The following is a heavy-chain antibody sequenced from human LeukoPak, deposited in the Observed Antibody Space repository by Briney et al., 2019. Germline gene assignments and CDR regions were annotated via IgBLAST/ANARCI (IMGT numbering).Heavy chain of an antibody. J-gene: IGHJ4*02. CDR2: ISYDGSNK. CDR3: AKERSNSGSYYRHFDY. Sequence: TGGSLRLSCAASGFTFSSYGMHWVRQAPGKGLEWVAVISYDGSNKYYADSVKGRFTISRDNSKNTLYLQMNSLRAEDTAVYYCAKERSNSGSYYRHFDYWGQGTLVTVSS. CDR1: GFTFSSYG. V-gene: IGHV3-30*18. D-gene: IGHD1-26*01.